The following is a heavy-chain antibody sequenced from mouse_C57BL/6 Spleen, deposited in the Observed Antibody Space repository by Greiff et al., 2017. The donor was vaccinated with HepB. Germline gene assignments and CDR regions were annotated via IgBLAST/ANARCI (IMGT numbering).Heavy chain of an antibody. Sequence: VKLQESGPELVKPGASVKISCKASGYAFSSSWMNWVKQRPGKGLEWIGRIYPGDGDTNYNGKFKGKATLTANKSSSTAYMQLSSLTSEDSAVYFCARSSIDDGHFDYWGQGTTLTVSS. V-gene: IGHV1-82*01. J-gene: IGHJ2*01. D-gene: IGHD2-3*01. CDR1: GYAFSSSW. CDR3: ARSSIDDGHFDY. CDR2: IYPGDGDT.